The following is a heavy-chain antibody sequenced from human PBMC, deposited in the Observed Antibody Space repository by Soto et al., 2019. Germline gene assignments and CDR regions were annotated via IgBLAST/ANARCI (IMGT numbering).Heavy chain of an antibody. CDR2: IYHSGST. CDR3: ARRTGKWLAFDY. J-gene: IGHJ4*02. CDR1: GGSISSGGYS. D-gene: IGHD3-22*01. V-gene: IGHV4-30-2*01. Sequence: SETLSLTCAVSGGSISSGGYSWSWIRQPPGKGLEWIGYIYHSGSTYYNPSLKSRVTISVDRSKNQFSLKLSSVTAADTAVYYCARRTGKWLAFDYWGPGTLVTVSS.